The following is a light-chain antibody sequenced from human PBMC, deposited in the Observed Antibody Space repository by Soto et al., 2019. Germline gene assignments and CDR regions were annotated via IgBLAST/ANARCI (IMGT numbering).Light chain of an antibody. Sequence: DIQMTQSPSSLSASVGDRVTITCRASQSISSYLNWYQQKPGKAPKLLFYAASSLQSGVPSRVSGSGSGTDFTLTISSLQPEDFATYYCQQSYSTPPVTFGGGTKVEIK. V-gene: IGKV1-39*01. J-gene: IGKJ4*01. CDR3: QQSYSTPPVT. CDR2: AAS. CDR1: QSISSY.